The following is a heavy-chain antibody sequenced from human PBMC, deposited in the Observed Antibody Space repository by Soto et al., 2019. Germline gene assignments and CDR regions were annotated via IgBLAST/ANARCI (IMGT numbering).Heavy chain of an antibody. CDR2: IYTDGSRT. Sequence: EVQLVESGGGLVQPRGSLRLSCAASGFTFSSYWMQWVRQAPGKGLVWVSRIYTDGSRTNYADSVKGRFTISRDNAKNTLYLQINSLRAEDTAVYYCARGHMHLYGMDVWGQATTVTVSS. CDR3: ARGHMHLYGMDV. J-gene: IGHJ6*02. D-gene: IGHD2-2*01. V-gene: IGHV3-74*01. CDR1: GFTFSSYW.